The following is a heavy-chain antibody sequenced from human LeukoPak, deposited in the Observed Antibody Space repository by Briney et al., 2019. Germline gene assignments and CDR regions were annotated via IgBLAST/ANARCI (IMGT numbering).Heavy chain of an antibody. CDR2: ISGSGGST. Sequence: GGSLRLSCAASGFTFSSYAMSWVRQAPGKGLEWVSAISGSGGSTYYADSVKGRFTISRDNSKNTLYLQMNSLRAEDTAVYYCAKVGLRFLEWWNQFDPWGQGTLVTVPS. J-gene: IGHJ5*02. V-gene: IGHV3-23*01. CDR1: GFTFSSYA. CDR3: AKVGLRFLEWWNQFDP. D-gene: IGHD3-3*01.